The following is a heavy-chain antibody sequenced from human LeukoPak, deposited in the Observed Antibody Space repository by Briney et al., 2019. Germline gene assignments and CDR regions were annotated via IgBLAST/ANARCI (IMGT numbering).Heavy chain of an antibody. CDR3: AREWEETYAFDI. CDR1: GYIFTAYY. J-gene: IGHJ3*02. CDR2: INPNSGGT. D-gene: IGHD1-26*01. V-gene: IGHV1-2*02. Sequence: ASVKVSCKASGYIFTAYYMHWVRQAPGQGLEWMGWINPNSGGTNYAQKFQGRVTMTRDTSISTAYMELSRLRSDDTAVYYCAREWEETYAFDIWGQGTMVTVSP.